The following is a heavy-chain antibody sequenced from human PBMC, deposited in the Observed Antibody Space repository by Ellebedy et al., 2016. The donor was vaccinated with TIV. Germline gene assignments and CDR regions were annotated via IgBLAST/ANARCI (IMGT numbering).Heavy chain of an antibody. V-gene: IGHV1-2*02. CDR2: INPRNDVT. D-gene: IGHD2-21*01. J-gene: IGHJ4*02. CDR3: ARSVWPGYFDF. Sequence: AASVKVSCKASGYTFTGSFMHWVRQAPGHGLEWMGWINPRNDVTIYAKNFQGRVTMTTDTSISTAYMELRGLRSDDTAIYYCARSVWPGYFDFWGRGSLVTVSS. CDR1: GYTFTGSF.